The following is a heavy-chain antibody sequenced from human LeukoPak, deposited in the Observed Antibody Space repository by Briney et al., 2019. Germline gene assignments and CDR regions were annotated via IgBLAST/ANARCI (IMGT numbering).Heavy chain of an antibody. CDR1: GFTFSSYA. Sequence: GGSLRLSCAASGFTFSSYAMSWVRQAPGEGLEWVSAISGSGGSTYYADSVKGRFTISRDNSKNTLYLQMNSLRAEDTAVYYCAKKYCSGGSCYGNYFDYWGQGTLVTVSS. V-gene: IGHV3-23*01. J-gene: IGHJ4*02. CDR3: AKKYCSGGSCYGNYFDY. D-gene: IGHD2-15*01. CDR2: ISGSGGST.